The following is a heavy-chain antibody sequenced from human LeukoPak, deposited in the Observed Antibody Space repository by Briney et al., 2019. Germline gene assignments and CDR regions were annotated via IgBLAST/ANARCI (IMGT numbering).Heavy chain of an antibody. V-gene: IGHV4-34*01. Sequence: SEALSLTCAVYGGSFSGYYWSWIRQPPGKGLEWIGEINHSGSTNYNPSLKSRVTISVDTSKNQFSLKLSSVTAADTAVYYCAREWFGELGNWSDPWGQGTLVTVSS. CDR3: AREWFGELGNWSDP. D-gene: IGHD3-10*01. CDR2: INHSGST. CDR1: GGSFSGYY. J-gene: IGHJ5*02.